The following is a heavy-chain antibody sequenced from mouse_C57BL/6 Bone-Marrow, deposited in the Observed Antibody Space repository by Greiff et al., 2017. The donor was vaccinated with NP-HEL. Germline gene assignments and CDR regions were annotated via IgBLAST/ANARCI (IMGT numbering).Heavy chain of an antibody. J-gene: IGHJ4*01. Sequence: QVQLQQSGAELVKPGASVKLSCKASGYTFTEYTIHWVKQRSGQGLEWIGWFYPGRGSIKYNEKFKDKATLTADKSSSTVYMELSRLTSEDSAVYFCARHEEIYYGYHYYAMDYWGQGTSVTVSS. CDR3: ARHEEIYYGYHYYAMDY. CDR2: FYPGRGSI. CDR1: GYTFTEYT. V-gene: IGHV1-62-2*01. D-gene: IGHD2-2*01.